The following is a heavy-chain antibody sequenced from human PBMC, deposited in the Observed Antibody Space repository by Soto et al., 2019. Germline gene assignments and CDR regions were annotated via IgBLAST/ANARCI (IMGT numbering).Heavy chain of an antibody. D-gene: IGHD2-15*01. V-gene: IGHV3-66*01. Sequence: EVQLVESGGGLVQPGGSLRLSCVASGFTVTEIYMNWVRQAPGKGLEWVSVIYNEFTDYADSVRGRFSISTDSSKNALYRQMNSLGAEDSAVYYCVREPRYCSGGSCSIMGDAFDIWGQGTMVTVSS. CDR2: IYNEFT. CDR1: GFTVTEIY. CDR3: VREPRYCSGGSCSIMGDAFDI. J-gene: IGHJ3*02.